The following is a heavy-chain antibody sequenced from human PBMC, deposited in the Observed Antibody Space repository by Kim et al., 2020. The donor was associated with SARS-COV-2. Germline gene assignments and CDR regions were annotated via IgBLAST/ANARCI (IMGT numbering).Heavy chain of an antibody. CDR3: AKDLGTAPYYYYGMDV. Sequence: GGSLRLSWAASGFTFSSYAMSWVRQAPGKGLEWVSVIYSGGSSTYYADSVKGRFTISRDNSKNTLYLQMNSLRAEDTAVYYCAKDLGTAPYYYYGMDVWGQGTTGTVSS. J-gene: IGHJ6*02. CDR2: IYSGGSST. V-gene: IGHV3-23*03. CDR1: GFTFSSYA. D-gene: IGHD3-16*01.